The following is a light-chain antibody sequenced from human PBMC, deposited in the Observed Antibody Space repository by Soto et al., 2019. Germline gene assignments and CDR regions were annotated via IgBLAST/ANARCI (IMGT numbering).Light chain of an antibody. J-gene: IGKJ5*01. Sequence: EIVLTQSPGTLSLSPGERATLSCRASQGVSSSYLAWYQQKPDQAPRPLIYGASRRATGIPDRFSGGGSGTDLTLTISRLEPEDFAVDYCQQYGSSPLTFGQGTRLEIK. CDR1: QGVSSSY. V-gene: IGKV3-20*01. CDR3: QQYGSSPLT. CDR2: GAS.